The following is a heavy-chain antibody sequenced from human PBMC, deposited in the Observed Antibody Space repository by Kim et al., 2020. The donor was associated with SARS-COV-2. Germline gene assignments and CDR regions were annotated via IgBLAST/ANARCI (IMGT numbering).Heavy chain of an antibody. Sequence: GGSLRLSCAASGFTFSSYAMHWVRQAPGKGLEWVAVISYDGSNKYYADSVKGRFTISRDNSKNTLYLQMNSLRAEDTAVYYCARASGDGYNYSDYWGQGTLVTVSS. CDR3: ARASGDGYNYSDY. CDR1: GFTFSSYA. V-gene: IGHV3-30*04. J-gene: IGHJ4*02. D-gene: IGHD5-12*01. CDR2: ISYDGSNK.